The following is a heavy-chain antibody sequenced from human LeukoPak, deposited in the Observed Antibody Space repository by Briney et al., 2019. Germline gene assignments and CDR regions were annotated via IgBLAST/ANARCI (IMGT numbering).Heavy chain of an antibody. J-gene: IGHJ6*02. CDR2: IIPIFGTA. V-gene: IGHV1-69*13. Sequence: SVKVSCKASGGTFSSHAISWVRQAPGQGLEWMGGIIPIFGTANYAQKFQGRVTITADESTSTAYMELSSLRSEDTAVYYCARDQKITIFGVVTDYGMDVWGQGTTVTVSS. D-gene: IGHD3-3*01. CDR1: GGTFSSHA. CDR3: ARDQKITIFGVVTDYGMDV.